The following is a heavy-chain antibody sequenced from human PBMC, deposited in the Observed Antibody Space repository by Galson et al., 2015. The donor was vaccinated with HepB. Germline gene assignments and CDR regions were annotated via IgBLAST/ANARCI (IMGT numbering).Heavy chain of an antibody. CDR1: GFTFDDYA. Sequence: SLRLSCAASGFTFDDYAMHWVRQAPGKGLEWVSGISWNSGSIGYADSVKGRFTISRDNAKNSLYLQMNSLRAEDTALYYCAKGGYDSDYYYYYYMDVWGKGTTVTVSS. CDR2: ISWNSGSI. V-gene: IGHV3-9*01. D-gene: IGHD5-12*01. J-gene: IGHJ6*03. CDR3: AKGGYDSDYYYYYYMDV.